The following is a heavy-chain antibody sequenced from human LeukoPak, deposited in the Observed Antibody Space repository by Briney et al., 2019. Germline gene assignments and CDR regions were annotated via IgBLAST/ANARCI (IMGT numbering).Heavy chain of an antibody. J-gene: IGHJ4*02. Sequence: GESLKISCKGYGYSFTSYWIGWVRQRPGKGLEWMGIIYPDDSDIRESPSFQGQVTITVDKSLSTAYLQWHSLKASDTAIYYCARQSRDISGGIDYWGQGTLVTVSS. CDR3: ARQSRDISGGIDY. D-gene: IGHD5-24*01. CDR2: IYPDDSDI. V-gene: IGHV5-51*01. CDR1: GYSFTSYW.